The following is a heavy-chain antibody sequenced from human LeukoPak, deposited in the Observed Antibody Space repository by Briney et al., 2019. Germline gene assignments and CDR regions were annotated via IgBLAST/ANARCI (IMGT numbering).Heavy chain of an antibody. CDR3: AGGGPESSGWSADFDY. CDR1: GYTFTCYY. CDR2: INPNSGGT. V-gene: IGHV1-2*02. J-gene: IGHJ4*02. D-gene: IGHD6-19*01. Sequence: ASVKVSCKASGYTFTCYYMHWVRQSPGQGLEWMGWINPNSGGTNYAQKFQGRVTMTRDTSISTAYMELSRLRSDDTAVYYCAGGGPESSGWSADFDYWGQGTLVTVSS.